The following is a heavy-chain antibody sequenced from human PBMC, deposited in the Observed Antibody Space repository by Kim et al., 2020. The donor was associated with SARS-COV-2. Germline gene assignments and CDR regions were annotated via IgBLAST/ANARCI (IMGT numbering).Heavy chain of an antibody. J-gene: IGHJ4*02. CDR1: GFNFSRRA. CDR3: AKDHPSSGWPTFDS. CDR2: VNNNNNP. D-gene: IGHD6-19*01. Sequence: GGSLRLSCAASGFNFSRRAMSWVRQVPGKGLEWIASVNNNNNPYYADSVKGRFTVSRDITKDTLYLQMNSLRADDTALYYCAKDHPSSGWPTFDSWGQGTLVAVSS. V-gene: IGHV3-23*05.